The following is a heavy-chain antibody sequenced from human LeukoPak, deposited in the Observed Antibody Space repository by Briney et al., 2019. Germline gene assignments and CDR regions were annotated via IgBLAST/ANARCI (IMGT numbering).Heavy chain of an antibody. J-gene: IGHJ3*02. CDR2: INHSGST. V-gene: IGHV4-34*01. D-gene: IGHD2-2*01. Sequence: PSETLSLTCAVYGGSFNGYYWSWIRQPPGKGLEWIGEINHSGSTNYNPSLKSRVTISVDTSKNQFSLKLSSVTAADTAVYYCARGRGSTSYLPRAFDIWGQGTMVTVSS. CDR3: ARGRGSTSYLPRAFDI. CDR1: GGSFNGYY.